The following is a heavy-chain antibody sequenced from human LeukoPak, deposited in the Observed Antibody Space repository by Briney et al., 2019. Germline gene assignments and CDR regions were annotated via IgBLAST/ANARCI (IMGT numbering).Heavy chain of an antibody. D-gene: IGHD5-12*01. CDR3: AKGSVASRLSHFDY. J-gene: IGHJ4*02. CDR2: VSDST. V-gene: IGHV3-23*01. CDR1: GFTFNKYA. Sequence: GGSLTLSCVASGFTFNKYAMSWVRQAPGKGLEWVSGVSDSTYYADSVKGRFTVSRDNSKNTLYLQMNTLRGEDAAVYYCAKGSVASRLSHFDYWGQGTLVTVSS.